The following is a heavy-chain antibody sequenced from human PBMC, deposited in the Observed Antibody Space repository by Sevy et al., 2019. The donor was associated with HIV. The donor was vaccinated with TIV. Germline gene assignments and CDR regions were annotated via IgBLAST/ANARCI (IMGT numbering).Heavy chain of an antibody. J-gene: IGHJ4*02. Sequence: GGSLRLSCVASGFTFPIYSVVWVRRAPGKGLEWLTLISYDGNNRYYADSVKGRFTISRDNSNNILYLQMTSLRVEDTALYFCARVAVEYCTNDCYHRFDHSGLRTLVTVSS. CDR3: ARVAVEYCTNDCYHRFDH. V-gene: IGHV3-30*04. CDR2: ISYDGNNR. D-gene: IGHD2-8*01. CDR1: GFTFPIYS.